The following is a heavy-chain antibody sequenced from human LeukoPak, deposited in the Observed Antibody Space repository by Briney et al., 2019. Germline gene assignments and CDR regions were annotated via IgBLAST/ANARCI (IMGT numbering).Heavy chain of an antibody. D-gene: IGHD6-13*01. CDR3: SRGGRGSSSREGFDY. Sequence: PGGSLRLSCAAPGFTFSDFYMGWIRQAPGKGLEWVSYISNSGGSMYYTDSVKGRFTISRDNAKQSLYLQMNSLRAEDTAVYYCSRGGRGSSSREGFDYWGQGTLVTVSS. V-gene: IGHV3-11*04. J-gene: IGHJ4*02. CDR2: ISNSGGSM. CDR1: GFTFSDFY.